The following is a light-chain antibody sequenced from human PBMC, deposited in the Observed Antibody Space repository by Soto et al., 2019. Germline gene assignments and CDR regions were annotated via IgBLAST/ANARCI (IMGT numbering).Light chain of an antibody. J-gene: IGKJ2*01. V-gene: IGKV3-20*01. CDR3: QQYGRT. CDR2: GAS. Sequence: EIVLTQSPGTLSLSPGERATLSCRASQSVSSSYLAWYQQKPGQAPRLLIYGASSRATGIPDRFSGSGSGTDFTLTISRLEPEDFAVYYCQQYGRTFGQGTKLAIK. CDR1: QSVSSSY.